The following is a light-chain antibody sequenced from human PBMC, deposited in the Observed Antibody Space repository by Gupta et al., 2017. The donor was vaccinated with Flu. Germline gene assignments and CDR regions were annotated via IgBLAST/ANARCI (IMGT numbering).Light chain of an antibody. J-gene: IGKJ4*02. CDR3: QQYCDSPPTT. CDR2: RAS. CDR1: QSITRNF. Sequence: IVLTQSPGTLSLSPGERATLFCRASQSITRNFLAVYQQKPGQAPRVLIHRASSRATGIPDRVSCSGSGTDFTLTISGLEPEDFAVYYCQQYCDSPPTTFGEGTKVEIK. V-gene: IGKV3-20*01.